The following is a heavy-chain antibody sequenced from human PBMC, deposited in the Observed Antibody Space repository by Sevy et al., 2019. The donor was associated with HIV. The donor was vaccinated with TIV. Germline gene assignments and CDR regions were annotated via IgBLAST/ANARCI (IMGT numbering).Heavy chain of an antibody. J-gene: IGHJ4*02. CDR1: GDTLTNNY. Sequence: ASVKVSCKASGDTLTNNYMHWVRQAPGQGLEWMGIIDPSGGNASYAQKFQGRVTMTRDTSTSTLYMDLGSLRSEDTAVYFCVRADPAQHFDSWGQGTLVTVSS. CDR3: VRADPAQHFDS. CDR2: IDPSGGNA. V-gene: IGHV1-46*01.